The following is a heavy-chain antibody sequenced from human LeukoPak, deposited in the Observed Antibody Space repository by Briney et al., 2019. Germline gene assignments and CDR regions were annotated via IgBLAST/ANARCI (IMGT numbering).Heavy chain of an antibody. CDR3: ARVEIDYYDSGKAFDI. CDR2: INPSADTR. Sequence: ASVKVSCKASGYTFTSYYMHWVRQAPGQGLEWMGIINPSADTRSYAQKFQDRVTMTGDTSTSTVYMELSSLISEDTAVYYCARVEIDYYDSGKAFDIWGQGTMVTVSS. CDR1: GYTFTSYY. J-gene: IGHJ3*02. V-gene: IGHV1-46*01. D-gene: IGHD3-10*01.